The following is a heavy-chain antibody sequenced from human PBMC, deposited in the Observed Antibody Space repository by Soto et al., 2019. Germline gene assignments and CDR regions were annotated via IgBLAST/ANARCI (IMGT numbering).Heavy chain of an antibody. V-gene: IGHV4-39*01. CDR2: IYYSGST. D-gene: IGHD2-15*01. Sequence: PSETLSLTCTVSGGSISSSRYYCGWIRQPPGKGLEGIGSIYYSGSTYYNPSLKSRVTISVDTSKNQFSLKLSPVTAADTAVYYCARLSDCSGGSCYLFDAFDIWGQGTMVTVSS. CDR1: GGSISSSRYY. CDR3: ARLSDCSGGSCYLFDAFDI. J-gene: IGHJ3*02.